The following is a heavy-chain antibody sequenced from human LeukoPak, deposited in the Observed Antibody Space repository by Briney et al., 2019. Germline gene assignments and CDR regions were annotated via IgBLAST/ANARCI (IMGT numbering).Heavy chain of an antibody. CDR2: IYYSGST. CDR3: AKDLEEILTGWDYFDY. V-gene: IGHV4-59*12. J-gene: IGHJ4*02. CDR1: GGSISSYY. Sequence: SETLSLTCTVSGGSISSYYWSWIRQPPGKGLEWIGYIYYSGSTNYNPSLKSRVTISVDKSNNQISLRLSSVTAADTAVYYCAKDLEEILTGWDYFDYWGQGTLVTVSS. D-gene: IGHD3-9*01.